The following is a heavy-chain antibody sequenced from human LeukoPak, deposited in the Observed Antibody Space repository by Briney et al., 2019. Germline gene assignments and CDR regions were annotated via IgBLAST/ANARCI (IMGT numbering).Heavy chain of an antibody. Sequence: PGGSLRLSCAASGFTFSSYAMRWVRQAPGKGLEWVSAISGSGGSKYYADSVKGRFTISRDNSKNTLYLQMNSLRAEDTAVYYCAKETAYYYGMDVWGQGTTVTVSS. J-gene: IGHJ6*02. V-gene: IGHV3-23*01. CDR2: ISGSGGSK. CDR1: GFTFSSYA. CDR3: AKETAYYYGMDV.